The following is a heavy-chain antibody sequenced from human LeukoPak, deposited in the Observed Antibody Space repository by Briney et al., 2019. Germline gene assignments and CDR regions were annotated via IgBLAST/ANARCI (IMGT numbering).Heavy chain of an antibody. Sequence: GESLKISCKGSGYSFTSYWIGWTRQMPGKGLEWMGIIYPGDSDTRYSPSFQGQVTISADKSISTAYLQWSSLKASDTAMYYCARVRGDIVATIGFDYWGQGTLVTVSS. CDR1: GYSFTSYW. J-gene: IGHJ4*02. CDR3: ARVRGDIVATIGFDY. CDR2: IYPGDSDT. V-gene: IGHV5-51*01. D-gene: IGHD5-12*01.